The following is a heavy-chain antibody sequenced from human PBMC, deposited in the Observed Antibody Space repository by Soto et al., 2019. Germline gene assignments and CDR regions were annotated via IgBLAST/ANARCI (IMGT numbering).Heavy chain of an antibody. CDR2: CDGDYQ. CDR3: AKEGPSTSGRSSADAFDI. V-gene: IGHV3-30-3*01. D-gene: IGHD1-26*01. CDR1: GFTFTASV. Sequence: QVQLVESGGGVVQPGRSLRLSCAASGFTFTASVMHWVRQAPGKGLYWVAACDGDYQHYAGSAKGRFTISRDNSEQTLYLQLNRLRVEDTAMYYCAKEGPSTSGRSSADAFDIWGQETVITVSS. J-gene: IGHJ3*02.